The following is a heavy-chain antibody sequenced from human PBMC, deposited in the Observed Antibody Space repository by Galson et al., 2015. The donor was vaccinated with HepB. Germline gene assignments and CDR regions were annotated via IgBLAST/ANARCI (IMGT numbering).Heavy chain of an antibody. D-gene: IGHD3-3*01. J-gene: IGHJ4*02. CDR2: ISASGDST. CDR1: GFTFSSYA. Sequence: SLRLSCAASGFTFSSYAMSWVRQAPGKGLEWVSGISASGDSTYYAESVKSRFTISRDNSKNTLYLQMNSLRAEDTAVYFCAKALPRTNDFWSGGILFVYWGQGTLVTVSS. CDR3: AKALPRTNDFWSGGILFVY. V-gene: IGHV3-23*01.